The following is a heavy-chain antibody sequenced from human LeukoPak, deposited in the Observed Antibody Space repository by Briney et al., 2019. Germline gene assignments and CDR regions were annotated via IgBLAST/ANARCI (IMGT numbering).Heavy chain of an antibody. CDR2: INPNSGGT. CDR1: GYTFTGYY. J-gene: IGHJ5*02. V-gene: IGHV1-2*06. D-gene: IGHD6-19*01. CDR3: ARDYVVLRQWLVRWFDP. Sequence: ASVKVSCKASGYTFTGYYMHWVRQAPGQGLEWMGPINPNSGGTNYAQKFQGRVTMTRDTSISTAYMELSRLRSDDTAVYYCARDYVVLRQWLVRWFDPWGQRTLVTVSS.